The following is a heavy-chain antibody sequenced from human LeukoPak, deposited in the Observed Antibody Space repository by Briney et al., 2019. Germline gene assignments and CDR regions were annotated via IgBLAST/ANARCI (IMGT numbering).Heavy chain of an antibody. CDR2: IHQSGNT. CDR1: DGAFSGYY. CDR3: ARGKRPDGSVYTRRSTYSFDY. D-gene: IGHD3-10*01. Sequence: PSETLSLTCAVYDGAFSGYYWGWIRQPPGKGLEWIGGIHQSGNTNYNPSLKSRLTISVDTSTKQFSLRLNSVTAAATAVYYCARGKRPDGSVYTRRSTYSFDYWGQGTLVTVSS. J-gene: IGHJ4*02. V-gene: IGHV4-34*01.